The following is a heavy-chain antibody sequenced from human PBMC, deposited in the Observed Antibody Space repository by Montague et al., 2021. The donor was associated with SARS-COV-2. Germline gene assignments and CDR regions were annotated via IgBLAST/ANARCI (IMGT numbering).Heavy chain of an antibody. D-gene: IGHD3-22*01. CDR3: ASPKEGSGYYGPFDY. CDR1: GASVTSTNW. Sequence: SETLSLTCGVSGASVTSTNWWSWVRQPTGKGLEWIGEIYHTGNTNYSPSLKSRVYISLDKSKNQLSLRLNSVTAADTAVYYCASPKEGSGYYGPFDYWDQGILVTVSS. J-gene: IGHJ4*02. V-gene: IGHV4-4*02. CDR2: IYHTGNT.